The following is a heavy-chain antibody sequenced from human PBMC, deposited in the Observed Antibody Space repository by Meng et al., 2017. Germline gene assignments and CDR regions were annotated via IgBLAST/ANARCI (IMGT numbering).Heavy chain of an antibody. Sequence: GESLKISCAASGFTFSSYDMSWVRQAPGKGLEWVSAISGGGGSTYYADSVKGRFTISRDNSKNTLYLQMNSLRAEDTAVYYCAKERLGELSPLYYWGQGTLVTVSS. D-gene: IGHD3-16*02. CDR2: ISGGGGST. CDR1: GFTFSSYD. CDR3: AKERLGELSPLYY. J-gene: IGHJ4*02. V-gene: IGHV3-23*01.